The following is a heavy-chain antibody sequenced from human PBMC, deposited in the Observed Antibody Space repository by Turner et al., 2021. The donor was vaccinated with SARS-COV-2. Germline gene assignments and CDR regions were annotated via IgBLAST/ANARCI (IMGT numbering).Heavy chain of an antibody. Sequence: QVQLVQSGAEVKKPGASVKVSCMASGYTFTDYIIHWVRQAPGQGLEWMGWINPSSGGTKFAQNFQGRVTLTWDASISTAYMEVSRLKSDDTAFYYCAKDSDYGGLIADYWGQGTLVTVSS. CDR1: GYTFTDYI. J-gene: IGHJ4*02. D-gene: IGHD4-17*01. V-gene: IGHV1-2*02. CDR2: INPSSGGT. CDR3: AKDSDYGGLIADY.